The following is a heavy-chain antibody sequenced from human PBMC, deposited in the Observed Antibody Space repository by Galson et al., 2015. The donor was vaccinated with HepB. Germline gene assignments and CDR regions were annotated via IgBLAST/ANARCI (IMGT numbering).Heavy chain of an antibody. J-gene: IGHJ6*02. CDR1: GFTFSDAW. D-gene: IGHD2/OR15-2a*01. CDR3: TTYFGYSNSWIVNYQNYGMDV. V-gene: IGHV3-15*01. CDR2: IKSKVDGGTR. Sequence: SLRLSCAASGFTFSDAWMIWVRQSPGKGLEWVGRIKSKVDGGTRDYAAPVKGRCTISRDDSKNTQNLQMNSLKTEDTGMYYCTTYFGYSNSWIVNYQNYGMDVWGQGTTVTVSS.